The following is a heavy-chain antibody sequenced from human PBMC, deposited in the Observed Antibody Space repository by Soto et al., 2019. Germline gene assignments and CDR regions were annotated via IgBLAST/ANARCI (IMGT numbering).Heavy chain of an antibody. CDR1: GFIFNNYA. CDR2: VSGRGGSA. Sequence: EVQLLESGGGLVQRGGSLRLSCAASGFIFNNYAMTWVRQAPGKGLEWVARVSGRGGSAYYADSVKGRLTTSRDNSNNTLYLQMTNVRGEDTAVYYCVRRAGGAVVWYYDLWGRGTLVSVFS. V-gene: IGHV3-23*01. J-gene: IGHJ2*01. CDR3: VRRAGGAVVWYYDL. D-gene: IGHD2-21*01.